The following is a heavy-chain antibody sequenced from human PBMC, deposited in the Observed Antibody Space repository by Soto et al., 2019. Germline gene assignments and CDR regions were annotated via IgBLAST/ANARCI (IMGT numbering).Heavy chain of an antibody. D-gene: IGHD3-10*01. CDR3: TRLISAAQDY. V-gene: IGHV3-73*01. J-gene: IGHJ4*02. CDR1: GFAFKDSS. Sequence: PGGSLRLSCAASGFAFKDSSIHWVRQASGKGLEWVGRIRDRAFSYATAYTASVKGRFTISRDDSTNKAYLQMNRLKNEDTAIYYCTRLISAAQDYWGQGTLVTVSS. CDR2: IRDRAFSYAT.